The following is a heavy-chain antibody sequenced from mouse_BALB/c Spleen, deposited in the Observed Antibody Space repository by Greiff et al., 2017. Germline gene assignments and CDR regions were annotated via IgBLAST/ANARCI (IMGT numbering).Heavy chain of an antibody. Sequence: EVQLVESGGGLVKPGGSLKLSCAASGFTFSSYAMSWVRQTPEKRLEWVASISSGGSTYYPDSVKGRFTISRDNARNILYLQMSSLRSEDTAMYYCARYGNYYYWGQGTTLTVSS. V-gene: IGHV5-6-5*01. CDR3: ARYGNYYY. CDR1: GFTFSSYA. D-gene: IGHD2-10*02. CDR2: ISSGGST. J-gene: IGHJ2*01.